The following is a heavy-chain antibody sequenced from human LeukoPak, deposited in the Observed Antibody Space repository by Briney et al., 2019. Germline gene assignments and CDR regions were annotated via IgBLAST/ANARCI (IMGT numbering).Heavy chain of an antibody. D-gene: IGHD6-19*01. CDR3: ARVRAGYSSGHDYFDY. CDR2: ISAYNGNT. J-gene: IGHJ4*02. V-gene: IGHV1-18*01. Sequence: ASVKVSCKASGYTFTSYGISWVRQAPGQGLEWMGWISAYNGNTNYAQKLQGRVTVTTDTSTSTAYMELRSLRSDDTAVYYCARVRAGYSSGHDYFDYWGQGTLVTVSS. CDR1: GYTFTSYG.